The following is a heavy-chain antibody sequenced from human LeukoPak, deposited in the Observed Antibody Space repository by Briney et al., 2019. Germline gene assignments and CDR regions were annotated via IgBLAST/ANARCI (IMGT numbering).Heavy chain of an antibody. CDR1: GGSISSSSYY. J-gene: IGHJ4*02. Sequence: SETLSLTCTVSGGSISSSSYYWGWIRQPPGKGLEWMGSIYYSGSTYYNPSLKSRVTISVDTSKNQLSLKLSSVTAADTAVYYCARPRIAATGAFDYWGQGTLVTVSS. D-gene: IGHD6-13*01. V-gene: IGHV4-39*01. CDR3: ARPRIAATGAFDY. CDR2: IYYSGST.